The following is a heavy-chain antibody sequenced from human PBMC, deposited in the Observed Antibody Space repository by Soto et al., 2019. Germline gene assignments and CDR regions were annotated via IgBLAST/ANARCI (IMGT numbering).Heavy chain of an antibody. CDR2: MNPNSGNT. CDR1: GYTFTSYD. D-gene: IGHD6-6*01. CDR3: ARGLIAARPEWFDP. J-gene: IGHJ5*02. V-gene: IGHV1-8*01. Sequence: ASVKVSCKASGYTFTSYDINWVRQATGQGLEWMGWMNPNSGNTGYAQKFQGRVTMTRNTSISTAYMELSSLRSEDTAVYYCARGLIAARPEWFDPWGQGTLVTVSS.